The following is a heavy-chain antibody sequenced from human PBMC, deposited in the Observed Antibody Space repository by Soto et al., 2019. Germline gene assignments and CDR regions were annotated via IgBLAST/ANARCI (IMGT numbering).Heavy chain of an antibody. Sequence: GASVKVSCKASGYTFTSYYMHWVRQAPGQGLEWMGIINPSGGSTSYAQKFQGRVTMTRDTSTSTVYMELSSLRSEDTAVYYCALIAAPDAFDIWGQGTMVTVSS. D-gene: IGHD6-13*01. CDR3: ALIAAPDAFDI. CDR1: GYTFTSYY. V-gene: IGHV1-46*01. J-gene: IGHJ3*02. CDR2: INPSGGST.